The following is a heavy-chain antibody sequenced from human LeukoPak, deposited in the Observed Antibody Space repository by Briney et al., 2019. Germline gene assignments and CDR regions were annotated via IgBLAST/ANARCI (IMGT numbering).Heavy chain of an antibody. D-gene: IGHD6-6*01. CDR2: IYYSGST. CDR1: GGSISSYY. Sequence: SETLSLTCTVSGGSISSYYWSWIRQPPGKGLEWIGYIYYSGSTNYNPSLKSRVTISVDTSKNQFSLKLSSVTAADTAVYYCARVKHSSSSNGWFDPWGQGTLVTVSS. J-gene: IGHJ5*02. CDR3: ARVKHSSSSNGWFDP. V-gene: IGHV4-59*12.